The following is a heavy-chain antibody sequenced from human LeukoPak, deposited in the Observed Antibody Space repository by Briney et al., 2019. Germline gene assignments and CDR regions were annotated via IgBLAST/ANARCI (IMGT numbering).Heavy chain of an antibody. D-gene: IGHD3-22*01. CDR3: ARDPIGRSYYDNSGRHFDY. Sequence: GGSLRLSCAASGFTFDDYGMSWVRQAPGKGLEWVSGINWNGGSTGYADSVKGRFTISRDNAKNSLYLQMNSLRAEDTALYYCARDPIGRSYYDNSGRHFDYWGQGTLVTVSS. J-gene: IGHJ4*02. CDR1: GFTFDDYG. CDR2: INWNGGST. V-gene: IGHV3-20*04.